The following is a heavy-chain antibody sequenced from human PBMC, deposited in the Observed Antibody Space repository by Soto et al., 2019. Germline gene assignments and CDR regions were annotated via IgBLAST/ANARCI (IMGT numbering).Heavy chain of an antibody. Sequence: PSETLSLTCTVSGGSISSGDYYWSWIRQPPGKGLEWIGYIYYSGSTYYNPSLKSRVTISVDTSKNQFSLKLSSVTAADTAVYYCARSADYDFWSGQYYYYGMDVWGQGTTVTSP. CDR3: ARSADYDFWSGQYYYYGMDV. V-gene: IGHV4-30-4*01. CDR2: IYYSGST. CDR1: GGSISSGDYY. D-gene: IGHD3-3*01. J-gene: IGHJ6*02.